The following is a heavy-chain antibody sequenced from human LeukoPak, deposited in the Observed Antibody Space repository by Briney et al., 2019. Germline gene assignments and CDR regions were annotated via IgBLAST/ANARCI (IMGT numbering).Heavy chain of an antibody. V-gene: IGHV3-7*01. Sequence: PGGSLRLSCAASGFTFSSYWMSWVRQAPGKGLEWVANIKPDGSDQYYVDSVKGRFTISRDNAKNTLYLQMNSLTAEDTAVYFCARGPYTYSLDYWGQGTQVTVSS. CDR2: IKPDGSDQ. D-gene: IGHD5-18*01. CDR1: GFTFSSYW. J-gene: IGHJ4*02. CDR3: ARGPYTYSLDY.